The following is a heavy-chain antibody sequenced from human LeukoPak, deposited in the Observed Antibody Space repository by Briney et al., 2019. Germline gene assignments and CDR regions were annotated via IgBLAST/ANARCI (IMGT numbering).Heavy chain of an antibody. V-gene: IGHV3-30*18. J-gene: IGHJ4*02. CDR2: ISYDGTNK. CDR3: AKAHPKERYCPFCHYFDY. Sequence: GGSLRLSCAASGFTFSSYGMHWVRQAPGKGLEWVAVISYDGTNKYYADSVKGRFTISRDNSKNTLYLQMNSLRAEDTAVYYCAKAHPKERYCPFCHYFDYWGQGTLVTVSS. CDR1: GFTFSSYG. D-gene: IGHD2-15*01.